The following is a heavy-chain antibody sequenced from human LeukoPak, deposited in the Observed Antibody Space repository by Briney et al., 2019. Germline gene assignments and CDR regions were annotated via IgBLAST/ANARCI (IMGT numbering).Heavy chain of an antibody. CDR3: ARDYPPRY. V-gene: IGHV4-4*09. CDR1: GGSISSYY. J-gene: IGHJ4*02. D-gene: IGHD4/OR15-4a*01. Sequence: PSETLSLTCTVSGGSISSYYWSWIRQPPGKGLEWIGYIYTSGSTNYNPSLKSRVTISVDTSKNQFSLKLSSVTAADTAVYYCARDYPPRYWGQGTLVTVSS. CDR2: IYTSGST.